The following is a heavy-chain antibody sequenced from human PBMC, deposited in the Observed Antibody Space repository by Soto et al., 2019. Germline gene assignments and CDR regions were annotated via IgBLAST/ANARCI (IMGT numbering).Heavy chain of an antibody. CDR1: GVHFWSSG. D-gene: IGHD6-13*01. V-gene: IGHV3-23*01. CDR2: ISGSGGST. J-gene: IGHJ4*02. CDR3: AKGGMFSSSWYPYYFDY. Sequence: LSYAGPGVHFWSSGLRPVRQGPEEGLEWVSAISGSGGSTYYADSVKGRFTISRDNSKNTLYLQMNSLRAEDTAVYYCAKGGMFSSSWYPYYFDYWGQGTLVTVSS.